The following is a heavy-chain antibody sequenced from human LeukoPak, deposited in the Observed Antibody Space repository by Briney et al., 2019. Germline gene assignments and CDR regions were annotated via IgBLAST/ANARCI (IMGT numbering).Heavy chain of an antibody. CDR3: ARLGGGAARPGISYYYGMDV. D-gene: IGHD6-6*01. CDR1: GYTFTGYY. V-gene: IGHV1-2*02. Sequence: GASVKVSCKASGYTFTGYYMHWVRQAPGQGLEWMGWINPNSGGTNYAQKFQGRVTMTRDTSISTAYMELSRLRSDDTAVYYGARLGGGAARPGISYYYGMDVWGQGTTVTVSS. CDR2: INPNSGGT. J-gene: IGHJ6*02.